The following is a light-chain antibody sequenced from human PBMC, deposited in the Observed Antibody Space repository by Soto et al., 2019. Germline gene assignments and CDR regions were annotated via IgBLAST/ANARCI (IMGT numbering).Light chain of an antibody. CDR2: GAS. Sequence: ENVLTQSPGTLSLSPGERATLSCRASQTVSSYLTWYQQRPGQAPRLLIYGASKRATGIPDRFSGSGSGTDFTITISKLETEYFAQYKCQQYGTSPITFGQGTRLEIK. J-gene: IGKJ5*01. V-gene: IGKV3-20*01. CDR3: QQYGTSPIT. CDR1: QTVSSY.